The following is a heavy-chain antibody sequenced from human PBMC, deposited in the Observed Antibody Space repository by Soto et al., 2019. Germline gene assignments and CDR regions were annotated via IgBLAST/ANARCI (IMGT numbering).Heavy chain of an antibody. V-gene: IGHV1-8*01. D-gene: IGHD5-12*01. CDR1: GYTFTSYD. CDR2: MNPNSGNT. J-gene: IGHJ4*02. CDR3: AGSGYDLGGVTGDYYFDY. Sequence: QVQLVQSGAEVKKPGASVKVSCKASGYTFTSYDINWVRQATGQGLEWMGWMNPNSGNTGYAQKFQGRVTMTRNTSISTAYMELSSLRSEDTAVYYCAGSGYDLGGVTGDYYFDYWGQGTLVTVSS.